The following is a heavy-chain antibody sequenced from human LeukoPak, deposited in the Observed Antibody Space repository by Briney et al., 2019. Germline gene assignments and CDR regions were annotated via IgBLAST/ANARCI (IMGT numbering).Heavy chain of an antibody. CDR2: IYPGDSDT. J-gene: IGHJ4*02. V-gene: IGHV5-51*01. Sequence: GGSLRLSCAASGFTFSSYAMSWVRQAPGKGLEWMGIIYPGDSDTRYSPSFQGQVTISADKSISTAYLQWSSLKASDTAMYYCARHGIAAAGTFGLAVPDYWGQGTLVTVSS. D-gene: IGHD6-13*01. CDR1: GFTFSSYA. CDR3: ARHGIAAAGTFGLAVPDY.